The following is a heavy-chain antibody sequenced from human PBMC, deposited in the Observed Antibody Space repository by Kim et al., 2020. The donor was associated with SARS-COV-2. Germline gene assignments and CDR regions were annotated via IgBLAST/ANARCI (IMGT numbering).Heavy chain of an antibody. V-gene: IGHV3-74*01. J-gene: IGHJ4*02. CDR3: ARDAGRAPDY. CDR2: INTDGTTT. Sequence: GGSLRLSCVASGFTFSGRWMHWVRHVPGKGLEWVSIINTDGTTTRYADSVKGRFTISRANAENTLYLQMNSLRAEDTGMYFCARDAGRAPDYWGLGTVVAVSS. CDR1: GFTFSGRW.